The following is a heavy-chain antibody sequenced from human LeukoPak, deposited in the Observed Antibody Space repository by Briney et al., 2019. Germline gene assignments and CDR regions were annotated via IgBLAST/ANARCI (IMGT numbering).Heavy chain of an antibody. V-gene: IGHV7-4-1*02. CDR3: ARVPFVVVGTTGNWFDP. CDR2: INTNTGNP. CDR1: GYTLTELS. Sequence: ASVKVSCKVSGYTLTELSMHWVRQAPGKGLEWMGWINTNTGNPTYAQGFTGRFVFSLDTLVSTAYLQISRLKPEDTAVYYCARVPFVVVGTTGNWFDPWGQGTLVTVSS. D-gene: IGHD1-26*01. J-gene: IGHJ5*02.